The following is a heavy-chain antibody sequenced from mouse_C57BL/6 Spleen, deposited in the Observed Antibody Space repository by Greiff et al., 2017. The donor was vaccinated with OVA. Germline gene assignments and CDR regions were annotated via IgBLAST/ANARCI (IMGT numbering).Heavy chain of an antibody. V-gene: IGHV14-3*01. CDR2: IDPANGNT. CDR1: GFNIKNTY. CDR3: ARLNWDRYYFDY. J-gene: IGHJ2*01. Sequence: EVKLVESVAELVRPGASVKLSCTASGFNIKNTYMHWVKQRPEQGLEWIGRIDPANGNTKYAPKFQGKATITADTSSNTAYLQLSSLTSEDTAIYYCARLNWDRYYFDYWGQGTTLTVSS. D-gene: IGHD4-1*01.